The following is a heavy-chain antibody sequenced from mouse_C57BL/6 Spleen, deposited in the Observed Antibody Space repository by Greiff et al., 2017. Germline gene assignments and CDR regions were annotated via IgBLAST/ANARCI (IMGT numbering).Heavy chain of an antibody. D-gene: IGHD2-1*01. J-gene: IGHJ1*03. CDR1: GFTFSNYW. V-gene: IGHV6-3*01. CDR3: TGPLYYGNWYFDV. CDR2: IRLKSDNYAT. Sequence: EVHLVESGGGLVQPGGSMKLSCVASGFTFSNYWMNWVRQSPEKGLEWVAQIRLKSDNYATHYAESVKGRFTISRDDSKSSVYLQMNNLRAEDTGIYYCTGPLYYGNWYFDVWGTGTTVTVSS.